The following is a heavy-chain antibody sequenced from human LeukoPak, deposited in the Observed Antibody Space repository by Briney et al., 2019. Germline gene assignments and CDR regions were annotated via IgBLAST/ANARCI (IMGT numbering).Heavy chain of an antibody. J-gene: IGHJ4*02. Sequence: GESLTLSCVASGFTVSSNYMTWVRQPPGKGLEWVSVIYSSGTTYYADSLKDRFTLSTDNSKNSLYLQLNSLRADDTAVYYCATNFHDSGGPFDHWGQGTLVTVSS. CDR1: GFTVSSNY. CDR3: ATNFHDSGGPFDH. CDR2: IYSSGTT. D-gene: IGHD3-22*01. V-gene: IGHV3-66*01.